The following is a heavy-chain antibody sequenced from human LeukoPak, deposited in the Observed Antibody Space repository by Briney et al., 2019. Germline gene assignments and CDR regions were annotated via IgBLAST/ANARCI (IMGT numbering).Heavy chain of an antibody. CDR2: ISSTGTYI. J-gene: IGHJ4*02. V-gene: IGHV3-21*01. Sequence: GGSLRLSCATSGFTFSSSTFGSYTMNWVRQAPGKGLEWVSSISSTGTYIYYTDSVNGRFTISRDIANSLLYLQMNSLRADDTAVYYCARDLDYSTGFDYWGQGALVTVSS. D-gene: IGHD4-11*01. CDR3: ARDLDYSTGFDY. CDR1: GFTFSSSTFGSYT.